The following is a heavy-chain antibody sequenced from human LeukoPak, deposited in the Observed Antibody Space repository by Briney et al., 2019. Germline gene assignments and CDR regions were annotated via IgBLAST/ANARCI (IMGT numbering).Heavy chain of an antibody. D-gene: IGHD3-22*01. V-gene: IGHV4-30-4*07. Sequence: SETLSLTCAVSGGSISSGGYSWSWIRQPPGKGLEWIGYIYYSGRTYYNPSLKSRVTISVDTSKNQFSLKLSSVTAADTAVYYCARAWQEWHYYDSSGYYYLNWFDPWAREPWSPSPQ. J-gene: IGHJ5*02. CDR1: GGSISSGGYS. CDR3: ARAWQEWHYYDSSGYYYLNWFDP. CDR2: IYYSGRT.